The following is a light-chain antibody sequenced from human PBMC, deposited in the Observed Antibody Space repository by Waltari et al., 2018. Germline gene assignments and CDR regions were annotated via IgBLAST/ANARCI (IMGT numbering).Light chain of an antibody. CDR1: QNIGIY. Sequence: DIQMTQSPSSLSASVGDRVTITCRASQNIGIYLNWYQHKPGKAPNLLIYAASSTQGGVPSRFSGSGSGTDFTLTISNLQPADFATYYCQQSYTSPQFAFGPGTKVDI. J-gene: IGKJ3*01. CDR3: QQSYTSPQFA. CDR2: AAS. V-gene: IGKV1-39*01.